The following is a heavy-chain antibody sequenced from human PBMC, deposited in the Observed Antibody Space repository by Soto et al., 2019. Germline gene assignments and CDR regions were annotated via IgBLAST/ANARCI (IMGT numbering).Heavy chain of an antibody. V-gene: IGHV4-39*07. CDR1: DASIDSSSYY. CDR2: IYYSGST. CDR3: ARGQPHSH. Sequence: PSETLSLTCTVTDASIDSSSYYWGWIRQPPGKGLEWIGSIYYSGSTYYNPSLKSRVTISVDTSKNQFSLKLSSVTAADTAVYYCARGQPHSHWGQGTLVTVS. J-gene: IGHJ4*02. D-gene: IGHD2-21*01.